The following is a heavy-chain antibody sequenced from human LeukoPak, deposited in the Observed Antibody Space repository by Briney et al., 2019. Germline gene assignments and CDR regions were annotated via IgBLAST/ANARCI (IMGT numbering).Heavy chain of an antibody. CDR1: GFTFSSYA. J-gene: IGHJ5*02. V-gene: IGHV3-23*01. CDR3: AKVSDMAGGFDP. CDR2: ISGSGGST. D-gene: IGHD2-15*01. Sequence: GASLRLSCAASGFTFSSYAMSWVRQAPGKGLGWVSAISGSGGSTYYADSVKGRFTISRDNSKNTLYLQMNSLRAEDTAVYYCAKVSDMAGGFDPWGQGTLVTVSS.